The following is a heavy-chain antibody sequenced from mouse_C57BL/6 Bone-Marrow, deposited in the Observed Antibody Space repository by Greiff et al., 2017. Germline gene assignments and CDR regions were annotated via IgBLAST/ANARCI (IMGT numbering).Heavy chain of an antibody. CDR1: GYTFTSYG. Sequence: VQLQQSGAELARPGASVKLSCKASGYTFTSYGISWVKQRTGQGLEWIGEIYPRSGNTYYNEKFKGKATLTAGKSSSTAYMELRSLTSEDSAVYFCARSDYGSEYYFDYWGQGTTLTVSS. V-gene: IGHV1-81*01. CDR3: ARSDYGSEYYFDY. D-gene: IGHD1-1*01. CDR2: IYPRSGNT. J-gene: IGHJ2*01.